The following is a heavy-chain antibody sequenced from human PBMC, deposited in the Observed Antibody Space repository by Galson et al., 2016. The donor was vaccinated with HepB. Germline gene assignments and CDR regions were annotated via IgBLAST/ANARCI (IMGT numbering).Heavy chain of an antibody. CDR1: GYTFSGYY. CDR3: ARGAPLYHYYGMDV. CDR2: INPNSGGT. V-gene: IGHV1-2*04. J-gene: IGHJ6*02. Sequence: SVKVSCKASGYTFSGYYIHWVRQAPGQGLEWMGWINPNSGGTNYAQKFQGWVTMTRDTSISTADMELRRLSSDDTAVYYCARGAPLYHYYGMDVWGQGTTVTVSS.